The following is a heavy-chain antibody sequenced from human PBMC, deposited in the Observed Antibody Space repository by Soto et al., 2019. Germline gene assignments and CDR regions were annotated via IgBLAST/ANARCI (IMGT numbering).Heavy chain of an antibody. CDR1: GYSFTSYW. D-gene: IGHD3-9*01. J-gene: IGHJ6*02. CDR3: ARSDAYYDILTGYYNVDYYYYGMDV. Sequence: GESLKISCKGSGYSFTSYWIGWVRQMPGKGLEWMGIIYPGDSDTRYSPSFQGQVTISADKSISTAYLQWSSLKASDTAMYYCARSDAYYDILTGYYNVDYYYYGMDVWGQGTTVTVSS. V-gene: IGHV5-51*01. CDR2: IYPGDSDT.